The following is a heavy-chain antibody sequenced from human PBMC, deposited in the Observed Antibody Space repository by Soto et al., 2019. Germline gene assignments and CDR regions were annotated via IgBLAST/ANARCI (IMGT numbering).Heavy chain of an antibody. CDR2: IRSKAYDGTT. V-gene: IGHV3-49*03. CDR3: ARHLVNMCSSTSCYGAYYYYYMDV. Sequence: SLRLSCTASGFTFGDYAMSWFRQAPGKGLEWVGFIRSKAYDGTTENAASVKGHVTISADKSISTAYLQWSSLKASDTAMYYCARHLVNMCSSTSCYGAYYYYYMDVWGKGTTVTVSS. CDR1: GFTFGDYA. J-gene: IGHJ6*03. D-gene: IGHD2-2*01.